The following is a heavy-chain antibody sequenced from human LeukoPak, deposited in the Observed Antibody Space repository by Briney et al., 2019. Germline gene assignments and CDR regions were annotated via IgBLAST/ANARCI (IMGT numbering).Heavy chain of an antibody. D-gene: IGHD3-10*01. CDR1: GFTFSSYG. CDR2: ISYDGGNK. Sequence: GGSLRLSCAASGFTFSSYGMHWVRQAPGKGLEWVAVISYDGGNKYYADSVKGRFTISRDNSKNTLYLQMNSLRAEDTAVYYCAKDWGGVLGPWGQGTLVTVSS. V-gene: IGHV3-30*18. CDR3: AKDWGGVLGP. J-gene: IGHJ5*02.